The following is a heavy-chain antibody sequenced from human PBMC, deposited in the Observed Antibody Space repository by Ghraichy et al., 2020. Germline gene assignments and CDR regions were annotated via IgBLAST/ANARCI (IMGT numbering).Heavy chain of an antibody. CDR2: IYTSGST. V-gene: IGHV4-61*02. CDR1: GGSISSGSYY. D-gene: IGHD6-13*01. CDR3: ARGTISGAAAGTLYYYYYYMDV. J-gene: IGHJ6*03. Sequence: SETLSLTCTVSGGSISSGSYYWSWIRQPAGKGLEWIGRIYTSGSTNYNPSLKSRVTISVDTSKNQFSLKLSSVTAADTAVYYCARGTISGAAAGTLYYYYYYMDVWGKGTTVTVSS.